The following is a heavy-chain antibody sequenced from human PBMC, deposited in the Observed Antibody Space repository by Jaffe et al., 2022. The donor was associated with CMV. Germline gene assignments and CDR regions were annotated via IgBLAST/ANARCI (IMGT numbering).Heavy chain of an antibody. V-gene: IGHV1-69*01. CDR2: IIPIFGTA. J-gene: IGHJ6*02. CDR3: ADSRRGVRGDYYYYGMDV. Sequence: QVQLVQSGAEVKKPGSSVKVSCKASGGTFSSYAISWVRQAPGQGLEWMGGIIPIFGTANYAQKFQGRVTITADESTSTAYMELSSLRSEDTAVYYCADSRRGVRGDYYYYGMDVWGQGTTVTVSS. D-gene: IGHD3-10*01. CDR1: GGTFSSYA.